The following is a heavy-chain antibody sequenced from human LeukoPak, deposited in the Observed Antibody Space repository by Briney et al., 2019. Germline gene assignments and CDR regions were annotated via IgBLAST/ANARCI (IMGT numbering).Heavy chain of an antibody. CDR3: ARERQEDNYYGSGSSIPDY. Sequence: GGSLRLSCAASGFTFSSYWMSWVRQAPGKGLEWVANIKQDGSEKYYVDSVKGRFTISRDNAKNSLYLQMNSLRAEDTAVYYCARERQEDNYYGSGSSIPDYWGQGTLVTVSS. J-gene: IGHJ4*02. CDR2: IKQDGSEK. V-gene: IGHV3-7*01. D-gene: IGHD3-10*01. CDR1: GFTFSSYW.